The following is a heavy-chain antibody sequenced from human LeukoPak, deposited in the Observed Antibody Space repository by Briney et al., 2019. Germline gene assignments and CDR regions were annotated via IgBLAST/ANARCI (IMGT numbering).Heavy chain of an antibody. Sequence: ASVKVSCKASGCTFTSYYMHWVRQAPGQGLEWMGIINPSGGSTSYAQKFQGRVTMTRDTSTSTVYMELSSLRSEDTAVYYCARDRIPRYEYVDWGQGTLVTVSS. CDR2: INPSGGST. D-gene: IGHD5-12*01. CDR3: ARDRIPRYEYVD. V-gene: IGHV1-46*01. J-gene: IGHJ4*02. CDR1: GCTFTSYY.